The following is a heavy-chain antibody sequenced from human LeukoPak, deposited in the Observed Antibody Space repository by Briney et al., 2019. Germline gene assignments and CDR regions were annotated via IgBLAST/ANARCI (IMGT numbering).Heavy chain of an antibody. D-gene: IGHD3-16*01. Sequence: PGGSLRLSCVASGFIFSSYGMHCVRQAPGKGLEWVAVIWYDGSNEYDADSVKGRFTISRDNSKNTLILQMNSLRADDTAVYYCARQTYDDAFDIWGQGTMVIVSS. V-gene: IGHV3-33*01. CDR3: ARQTYDDAFDI. J-gene: IGHJ3*02. CDR1: GFIFSSYG. CDR2: IWYDGSNE.